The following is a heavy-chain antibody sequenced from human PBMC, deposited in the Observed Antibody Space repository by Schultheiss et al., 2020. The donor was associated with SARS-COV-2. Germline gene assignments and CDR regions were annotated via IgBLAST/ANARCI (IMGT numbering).Heavy chain of an antibody. Sequence: SVKVSCQASRYTFTKYFTQWVRQAPGQGLEWMGGIIPIFGTANYAQKFQGRVTITADKSTSTAYMELSSLRSEDTAVYYCAIGDYYDSSGYYYVGYYYGMDVWGQGTTVTVSS. CDR3: AIGDYYDSSGYYYVGYYYGMDV. V-gene: IGHV1-69*06. D-gene: IGHD3-22*01. J-gene: IGHJ6*02. CDR1: RYTFTKYF. CDR2: IIPIFGTA.